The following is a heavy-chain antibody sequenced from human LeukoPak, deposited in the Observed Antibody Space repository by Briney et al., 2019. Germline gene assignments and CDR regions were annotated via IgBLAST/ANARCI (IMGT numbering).Heavy chain of an antibody. Sequence: ESGPTLVKPTQTLTLTCTFSGFSLSTSGVGVGWIRQPPGKALEWLALIYWNDDKRYSPSLKSRLTITKDTSKNKVVLTMTNMDPVDTATYYCAHRRIAALFDYWGQGTLVTVSS. D-gene: IGHD6-6*01. V-gene: IGHV2-5*01. CDR3: AHRRIAALFDY. J-gene: IGHJ4*02. CDR2: IYWNDDK. CDR1: GFSLSTSGVG.